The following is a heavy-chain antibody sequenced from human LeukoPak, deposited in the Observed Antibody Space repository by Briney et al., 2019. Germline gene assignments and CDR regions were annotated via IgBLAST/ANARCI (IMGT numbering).Heavy chain of an antibody. CDR3: ARRATSERGHSYGLDY. Sequence: GGSLRLSCAASGFTFSSYSVNWVRQAPGRGLEWVSSIGTSSSYIYYADSLKGRFTISRDNAKNSLYLQMNSLRAEDTAVYYCARRATSERGHSYGLDYWGQGTLVTVSS. CDR1: GFTFSSYS. CDR2: IGTSSSYI. J-gene: IGHJ4*02. D-gene: IGHD5-18*01. V-gene: IGHV3-21*01.